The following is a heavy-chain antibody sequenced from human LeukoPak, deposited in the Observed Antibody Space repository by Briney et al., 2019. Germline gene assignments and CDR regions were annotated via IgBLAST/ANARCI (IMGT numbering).Heavy chain of an antibody. D-gene: IGHD2-21*02. V-gene: IGHV7-4-1*02. Sequence: GSVKVSCKASGYTFTGYYLHWVRQAPGQGLEWMGWVNTNTGNPTYAQGFTGRFVFSLDTSVSTAYLQISSLKAEDTAVYYCARDLCGGDCFRLQVEYYYYMDVWGKGTTVTVSS. CDR3: ARDLCGGDCFRLQVEYYYYMDV. CDR1: GYTFTGYY. J-gene: IGHJ6*03. CDR2: VNTNTGNP.